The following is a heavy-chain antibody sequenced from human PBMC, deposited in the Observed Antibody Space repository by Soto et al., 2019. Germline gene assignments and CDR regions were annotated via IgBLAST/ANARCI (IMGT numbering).Heavy chain of an antibody. D-gene: IGHD2-15*01. V-gene: IGHV4-59*08. J-gene: IGHJ4*02. CDR2: IYYSGST. CDR3: ARARGARYFDY. CDR1: GGSISSYY. Sequence: SETLSLTCTVSGGSISSYYWSWIRQPPGKALEWIGYIYYSGSTYYNPSLKSRVTISVDTSKNQFSLKLSSVTAADTAVYYCARARGARYFDYWGQGTLVTVSS.